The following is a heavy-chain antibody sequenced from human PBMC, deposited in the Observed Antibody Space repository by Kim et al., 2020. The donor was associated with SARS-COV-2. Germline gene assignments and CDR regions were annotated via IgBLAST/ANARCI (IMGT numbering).Heavy chain of an antibody. D-gene: IGHD2-21*02. CDR2: ITWDGSNT. Sequence: GGSLRLSCAASEFTFDDYAVHWVRQSPGKGLEWISLITWDGSNTYYADSVRGRFTVSRDNSKNSLYLQMHSLRPEDTALYYCARDVRGGDDFYYYGMDVWGRGTTVTVS. CDR1: EFTFDDYA. J-gene: IGHJ6*02. V-gene: IGHV3-43D*03. CDR3: ARDVRGGDDFYYYGMDV.